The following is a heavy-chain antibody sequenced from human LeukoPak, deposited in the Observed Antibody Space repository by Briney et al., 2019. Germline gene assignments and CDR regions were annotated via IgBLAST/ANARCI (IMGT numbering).Heavy chain of an antibody. CDR1: GFTFSSYE. J-gene: IGHJ6*02. V-gene: IGHV3-33*08. CDR2: IWYDGSNK. D-gene: IGHD4-17*01. CDR3: ARDYGDYYYYGMDV. Sequence: PGGSLRLSCAASGFTFSSYEMNWVRQAPGKGLEWVAVIWYDGSNKYYADSVKGRFTISRDNSKNTLYLQMNSLRAEDTAVYYCARDYGDYYYYGMDVWGQGTTVTVSS.